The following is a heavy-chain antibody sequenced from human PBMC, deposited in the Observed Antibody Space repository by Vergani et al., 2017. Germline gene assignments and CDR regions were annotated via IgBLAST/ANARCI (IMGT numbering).Heavy chain of an antibody. J-gene: IGHJ4*02. V-gene: IGHV1-2*02. CDR3: ARADTSSNRDYFDD. CDR2: INPNSGGT. D-gene: IGHD2-2*01. Sequence: QVQLVQSGAEVKKPGASVKVSCKASGYTFTDYFMHWVRQAPGQGLEWMGWINPNSGGTNYAQKFQGRVTMTRDTSISTAYMELSNQRSDDTAVYYCARADTSSNRDYFDDWGQGTLVTVAS. CDR1: GYTFTDYF.